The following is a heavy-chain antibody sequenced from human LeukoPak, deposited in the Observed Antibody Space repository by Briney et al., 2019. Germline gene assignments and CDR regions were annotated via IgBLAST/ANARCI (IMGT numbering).Heavy chain of an antibody. CDR3: SSTGEWELFFDD. Sequence: GGSLRLSCAASGFNFNNAWMTWVRQAPGKGLEWVGRIKSKTDGGTTDYATPVRGRFTVLRDDSKNTLYLQMNSLKTDDTAMYYCSSTGEWELFFDDWGQGTLVTVSS. J-gene: IGHJ4*02. CDR1: GFNFNNAW. CDR2: IKSKTDGGTT. D-gene: IGHD1-26*01. V-gene: IGHV3-15*05.